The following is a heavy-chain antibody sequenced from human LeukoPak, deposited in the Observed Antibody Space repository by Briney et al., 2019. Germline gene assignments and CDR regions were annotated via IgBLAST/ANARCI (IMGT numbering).Heavy chain of an antibody. CDR2: IIGSGTEM. CDR1: GFTFNSYS. J-gene: IGHJ3*01. Sequence: KPGGSLRLSCGVSGFTFNSYSMNWVRQAPGKGLEWGASIIGSGTEMFYADSVKGRFTISRDNSKKSLYLQMNSLRVEDTAVYYCAKVQSDIVGAVFFAFDVWGQGTMVSVSS. CDR3: AKVQSDIVGAVFFAFDV. D-gene: IGHD1-26*01. V-gene: IGHV3-21*01.